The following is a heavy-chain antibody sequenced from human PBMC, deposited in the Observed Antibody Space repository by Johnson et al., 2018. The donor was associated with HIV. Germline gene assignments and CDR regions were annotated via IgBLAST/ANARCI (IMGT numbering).Heavy chain of an antibody. CDR1: GFTFNEYA. D-gene: IGHD2-2*01. CDR2: ITWNSDSI. CDR3: AKRYGDGTRGAFAL. V-gene: IGHV3-9*01. Sequence: VQLVESGGGLVQPGRSLRLSCAASGFTFNEYAIHWVRQAPGKGLEWVSGITWNSDSIDYGDSVRGRFTISTDNAKNSVYLQMNSLRAEDTALYYCAKRYGDGTRGAFALWGQGTMVTVSS. J-gene: IGHJ3*01.